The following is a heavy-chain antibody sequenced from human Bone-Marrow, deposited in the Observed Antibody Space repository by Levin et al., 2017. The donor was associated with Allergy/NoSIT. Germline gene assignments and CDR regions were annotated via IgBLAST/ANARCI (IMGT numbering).Heavy chain of an antibody. Sequence: GGSLRLSCSASGFTISRDYMTWVRQAPGKGLEWVSVIYVGGNTYYPGSVKGRFTISRENAKNSLYLQMNSLRDVDTAVYYCVRSDEGGMDVWGQGTTVTVSS. D-gene: IGHD4-17*01. CDR1: GFTISRDY. CDR3: VRSDEGGMDV. V-gene: IGHV3-53*01. CDR2: IYVGGNT. J-gene: IGHJ6*02.